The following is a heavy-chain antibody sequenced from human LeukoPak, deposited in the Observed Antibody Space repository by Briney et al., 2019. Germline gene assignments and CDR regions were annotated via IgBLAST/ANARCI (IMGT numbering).Heavy chain of an antibody. CDR3: ATTYRYDILTGLTFDY. CDR2: IYYSGST. V-gene: IGHV4-59*05. CDR1: GGSISSYY. D-gene: IGHD3-9*01. Sequence: SETLSLTCTVSGGSISSYYWSWIRQPPGKGLEWIGSIYYSGSTYYNPSLKSRVTISVDTSKNQFSLKLSSVTAADTAVYYCATTYRYDILTGLTFDYWGQGTLVTVSS. J-gene: IGHJ4*02.